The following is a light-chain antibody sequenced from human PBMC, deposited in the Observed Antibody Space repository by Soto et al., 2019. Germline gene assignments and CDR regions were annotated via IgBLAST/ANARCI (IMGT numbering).Light chain of an antibody. V-gene: IGKV1-9*01. CDR3: QQLYTYPLT. CDR1: QDTSRS. Sequence: DTHLTQSPSFLSASVGDRVTITCRASQDTSRSLGWYQQKPGKAPKLLIYAASTLHSGVPSRFSGSGSGTEFTLTISSLQPEDFATYYCQQLYTYPLTFGGGTKVDIK. J-gene: IGKJ4*02. CDR2: AAS.